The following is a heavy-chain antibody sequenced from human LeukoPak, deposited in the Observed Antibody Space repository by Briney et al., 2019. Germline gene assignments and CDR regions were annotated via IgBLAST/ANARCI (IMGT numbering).Heavy chain of an antibody. CDR2: ITSSGSAI. J-gene: IGHJ3*02. Sequence: GGSLRLSCAASGFTLSDYYMSWFRQAPGRGLEWISCITSSGSAIYYADSVKGRFTASRDNAKNLMFLQLNSLRAEDTAFYYCAREVVPAAIFAFHIWGQGIMVTVSS. V-gene: IGHV3-11*04. D-gene: IGHD2-2*01. CDR3: AREVVPAAIFAFHI. CDR1: GFTLSDYY.